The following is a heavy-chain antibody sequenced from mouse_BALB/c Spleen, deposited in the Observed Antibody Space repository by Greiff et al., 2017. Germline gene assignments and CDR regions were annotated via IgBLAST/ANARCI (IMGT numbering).Heavy chain of an antibody. CDR3: ARWGCRYDVDY. J-gene: IGHJ2*01. CDR2: IDPENGNT. Sequence: EVQLQQSGAELVRPGASVKMSCKASGFNINDYYMHWVKQRPEQGLEWIGWIDPENGNTIYDPKFQGKASITADTSSNTAYLQLSSLTSEDTAVYYCARWGCRYDVDYWGQGTTLTVSS. CDR1: GFNINDYY. V-gene: IGHV14-1*02. D-gene: IGHD2-14*01.